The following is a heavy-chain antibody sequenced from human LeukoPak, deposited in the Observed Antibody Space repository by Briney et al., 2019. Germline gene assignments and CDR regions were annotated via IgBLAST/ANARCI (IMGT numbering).Heavy chain of an antibody. Sequence: GGSLRLSCATAGFTFSSYAMSWVRQAPGKGLEWVSGIGASGGSTYYADSVKGRFTISRDNSKNTLYLQMNSLRTEDTAVYYCAKAEGYDILTGLDYWGQGTLVTVSS. CDR1: GFTFSSYA. D-gene: IGHD3-9*01. J-gene: IGHJ4*02. V-gene: IGHV3-23*01. CDR3: AKAEGYDILTGLDY. CDR2: IGASGGST.